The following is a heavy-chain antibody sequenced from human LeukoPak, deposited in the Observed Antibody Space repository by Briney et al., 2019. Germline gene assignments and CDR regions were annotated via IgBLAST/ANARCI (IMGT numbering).Heavy chain of an antibody. Sequence: GGSLRLSCAASGFTVSSNYMSWVRQAPGKGLEWVSVIYSGGSTYYADSVKGRFTISRDNSKNTLYLQMNSLRAEDTAVYYCARGYCSTGSCYFFDYWGQGTLVTVSS. J-gene: IGHJ4*02. CDR3: ARGYCSTGSCYFFDY. CDR2: IYSGGST. CDR1: GFTVSSNY. V-gene: IGHV3-53*01. D-gene: IGHD2-15*01.